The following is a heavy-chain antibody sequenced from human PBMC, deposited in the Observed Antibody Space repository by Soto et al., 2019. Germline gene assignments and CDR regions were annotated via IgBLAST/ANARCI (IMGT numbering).Heavy chain of an antibody. CDR1: GFTFSSYG. CDR2: IWYDGSNK. Sequence: GGSLRLSCAASGFTFSSYGMHWVRQAPGKGLEWVAVIWYDGSNKYYADSVKGRFTISRDNSKNTLYLQMNSLRAEDTAVYYCARDGSDQLLLFNYYYMDVWGKGTTVTVSS. CDR3: ARDGSDQLLLFNYYYMDV. D-gene: IGHD2-2*01. V-gene: IGHV3-33*01. J-gene: IGHJ6*03.